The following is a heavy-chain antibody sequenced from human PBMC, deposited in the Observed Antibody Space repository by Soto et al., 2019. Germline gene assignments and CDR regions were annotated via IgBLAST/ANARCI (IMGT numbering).Heavy chain of an antibody. D-gene: IGHD6-13*01. CDR3: ARGPPGIAAAGYYYGMDV. CDR2: ISAYNGNT. CDR1: GYTFTSYG. V-gene: IGHV1-18*01. J-gene: IGHJ6*02. Sequence: GASVKVSCKASGYTFTSYGISWVRQAPGQGLEWMGWISAYNGNTNYAQKLQGRATMTTDTSTSTAYMELRSLRSDDTAVYYCARGPPGIAAAGYYYGMDVWGQGTTVTVSS.